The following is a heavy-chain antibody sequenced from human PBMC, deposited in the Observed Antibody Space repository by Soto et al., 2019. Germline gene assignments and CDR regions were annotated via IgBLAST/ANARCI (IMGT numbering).Heavy chain of an antibody. CDR1: GFTVSSYA. Sequence: EMQLLESGGGLVQAGGSLRLSCAASGFTVSSYALNWVRQAPGKGLEWVSGISASTYYADSVKGRFSISRDTSKNTLYMQMNSLRAADTAISFCAIRMYSARWYYLDSWGQGTLVTVSS. V-gene: IGHV3-23*01. D-gene: IGHD1-26*01. J-gene: IGHJ4*02. CDR2: ISAST. CDR3: AIRMYSARWYYLDS.